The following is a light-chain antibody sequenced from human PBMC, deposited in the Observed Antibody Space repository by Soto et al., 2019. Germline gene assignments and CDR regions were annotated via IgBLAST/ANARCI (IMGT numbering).Light chain of an antibody. Sequence: DIQMTQSPSSLSASVGDSVTITCRASQSISSYLNWYQQKPGKAPKLLIYAASSLQSGVPSRFSGRGSGTDFTLTISSLQPEDFATYYCQQSYSTPMYTFGQGTKLEIK. CDR1: QSISSY. CDR3: QQSYSTPMYT. V-gene: IGKV1-39*01. CDR2: AAS. J-gene: IGKJ2*01.